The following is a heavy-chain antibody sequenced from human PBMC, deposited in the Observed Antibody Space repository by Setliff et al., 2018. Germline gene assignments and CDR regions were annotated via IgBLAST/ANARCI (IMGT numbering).Heavy chain of an antibody. Sequence: PSETLSLTCSVYGEPFSNNYWSWLRQPPGKGLEWIGLIQGSGNTNYNPSLQSRVAISVDTSKNYFSLDVNSVTAADTAVYYCVRESRSTWYRRDFWGQGTLVTVSS. CDR1: GEPFSNNY. V-gene: IGHV4-34*01. J-gene: IGHJ4*02. CDR2: IQGSGNT. CDR3: VRESRSTWYRRDF. D-gene: IGHD6-13*01.